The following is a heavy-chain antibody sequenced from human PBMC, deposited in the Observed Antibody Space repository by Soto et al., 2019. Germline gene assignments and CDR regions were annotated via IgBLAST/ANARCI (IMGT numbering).Heavy chain of an antibody. Sequence: QVQLQESGPGLVKPSGTLSLTCAVSGGSISSSNWWSWVRQPPGKGLEWMGEIHHTGSTNYNPSLKRRVTISVDKSENQFSLKLTSVTAADTAVYYCARNGYFYGSLYYFDYWGQGTLVTVSS. D-gene: IGHD5-18*01. CDR3: ARNGYFYGSLYYFDY. V-gene: IGHV4-4*02. CDR1: GGSISSSNW. CDR2: IHHTGST. J-gene: IGHJ4*02.